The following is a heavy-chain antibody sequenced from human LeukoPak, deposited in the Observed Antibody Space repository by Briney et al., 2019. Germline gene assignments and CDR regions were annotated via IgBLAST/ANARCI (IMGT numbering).Heavy chain of an antibody. Sequence: GGSLRLSCAASGFTFSSYSMNWVRQAPGKGLEWVSSISSSSSYIYYADSGKGRFTISRDNAKNSLYLQMNSLRAEDTAAYYCAREDENDSSGYYYYFDYWGQGTLVTVSS. J-gene: IGHJ4*02. CDR1: GFTFSSYS. CDR2: ISSSSSYI. D-gene: IGHD3-22*01. V-gene: IGHV3-21*01. CDR3: AREDENDSSGYYYYFDY.